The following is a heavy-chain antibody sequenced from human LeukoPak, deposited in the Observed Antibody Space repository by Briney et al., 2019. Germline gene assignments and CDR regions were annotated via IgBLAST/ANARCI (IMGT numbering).Heavy chain of an antibody. J-gene: IGHJ4*02. D-gene: IGHD6-13*01. V-gene: IGHV4-39*01. CDR1: GGSISSSNYY. CDR3: AIGIADYYFDY. Sequence: SETLSLTCTVSGGSISSSNYYWGWIRQPPGKGLEWIGSIYYSGSTYYNPSLKSRVTISVDTSKNQFSLKLSSVTAADTAVYYCAIGIADYYFDYWGQGTLVTVSS. CDR2: IYYSGST.